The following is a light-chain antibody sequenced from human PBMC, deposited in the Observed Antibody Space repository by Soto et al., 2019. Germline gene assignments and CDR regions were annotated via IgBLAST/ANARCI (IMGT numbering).Light chain of an antibody. CDR1: SSDVGDFNY. V-gene: IGLV2-14*03. CDR3: SSYSSSSTHVV. Sequence: QSVLTQPASVSGSPGRSVTISCTGSSSDVGDFNYVSWYQHLPGRAPKLIIYDVTNRPSGISYRFSASKSGRTASLTISGVQAEDEADYYCSSYSSSSTHVVFGGGTKVTVL. CDR2: DVT. J-gene: IGLJ2*01.